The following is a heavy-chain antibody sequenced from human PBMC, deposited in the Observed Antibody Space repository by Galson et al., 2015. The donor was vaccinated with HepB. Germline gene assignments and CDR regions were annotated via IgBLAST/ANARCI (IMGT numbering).Heavy chain of an antibody. D-gene: IGHD3-9*01. Sequence: QSGAEVKKPGESLKISCKASGYSFTNYWIARVRQMPGKGLECMGIIYPDDSDIRYSPSFRGQVSISADKSISTAYLQWSSLKASDTAMYYCARIDILTGYSRDYWGQGTLVTVSS. CDR2: IYPDDSDI. CDR1: GYSFTNYW. CDR3: ARIDILTGYSRDY. V-gene: IGHV5-51*01. J-gene: IGHJ4*02.